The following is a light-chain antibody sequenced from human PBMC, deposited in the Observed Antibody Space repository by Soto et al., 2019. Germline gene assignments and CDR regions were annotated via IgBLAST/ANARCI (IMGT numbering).Light chain of an antibody. J-gene: IGKJ2*01. CDR3: QQYNNWPPYT. Sequence: EIVMTQSPATLSVSPGERATLSCRASQSVSSNLAWYQQKPGQAPRLLIYGAPTRATGIPARFSGSGSGTEFTLTISSLQSEDFAVYYCQQYNNWPPYTFGQGTKLEIQ. CDR2: GAP. CDR1: QSVSSN. V-gene: IGKV3-15*01.